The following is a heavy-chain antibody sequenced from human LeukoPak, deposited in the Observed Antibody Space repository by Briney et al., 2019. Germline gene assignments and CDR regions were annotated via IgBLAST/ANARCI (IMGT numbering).Heavy chain of an antibody. Sequence: QPGGSLRLSCAASGFTFSNYAMHWVRQAPGKGLEYASAISSNGGSTYYANSVKGRFTISRDNSKNTLYLQMGSLRAEDMAVYYCARVSNNYCVDYWGQGTLVTVSS. CDR1: GFTFSNYA. CDR2: ISSNGGST. CDR3: ARVSNNYCVDY. D-gene: IGHD2-21*01. V-gene: IGHV3-64*01. J-gene: IGHJ4*02.